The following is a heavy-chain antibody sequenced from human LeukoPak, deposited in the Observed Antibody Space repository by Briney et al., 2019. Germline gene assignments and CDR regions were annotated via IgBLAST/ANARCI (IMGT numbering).Heavy chain of an antibody. J-gene: IGHJ4*02. CDR1: GFTFSSYG. CDR2: ISSSSSYI. Sequence: GGSLRLSCAASGFTFSSYGMNWVRQAPGKGLEWVSSISSSSSYIYYADSVKGRFTISRDNAKNSLYLQMNSLRAEDTAVYYCARDIQTYYYDSSGYYPLDYWGQGTLVTVSS. CDR3: ARDIQTYYYDSSGYYPLDY. V-gene: IGHV3-21*01. D-gene: IGHD3-22*01.